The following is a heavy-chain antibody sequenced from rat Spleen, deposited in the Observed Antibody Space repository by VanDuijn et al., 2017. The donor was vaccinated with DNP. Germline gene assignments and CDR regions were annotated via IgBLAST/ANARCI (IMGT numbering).Heavy chain of an antibody. CDR1: GYSITSNY. D-gene: IGHD1-11*01. CDR2: ISYSGST. V-gene: IGHV3-1*01. Sequence: EVQLQESGPGLVKPSLSLSLTCSVTGYSITSNYWAWIRKFPGNKMEWMGYISYSGSTSYNPSLKSRISITRDTSKNQFFVQLNSVTTEDTAIYYCAKGPNYGGWSDYFDYWGQGVMVTVSS. CDR3: AKGPNYGGWSDYFDY. J-gene: IGHJ2*01.